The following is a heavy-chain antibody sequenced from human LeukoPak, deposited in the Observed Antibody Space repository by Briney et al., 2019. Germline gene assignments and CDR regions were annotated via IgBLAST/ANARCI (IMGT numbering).Heavy chain of an antibody. CDR1: GFTFSSYS. CDR2: MSSSSSHI. J-gene: IGHJ6*04. D-gene: IGHD3-10*01. CDR3: GKWAITLVQNPPRSYGMDV. Sequence: GGSLRLSCAASGFTFSSYSMNWVRQAPGKGLEWVSSMSSSSSHIYYADSVKGGFTIYRDNAKNALYLQKNSLRAEDKAVYYCGKWAITLVQNPPRSYGMDVWGKGTTVTVSS. V-gene: IGHV3-21*01.